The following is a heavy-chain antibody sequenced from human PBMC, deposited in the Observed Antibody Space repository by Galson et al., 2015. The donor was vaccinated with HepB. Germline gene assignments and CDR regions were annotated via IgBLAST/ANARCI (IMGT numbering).Heavy chain of an antibody. CDR1: GYTLTELS. CDR3: ASVGVGATTGELDY. J-gene: IGHJ4*02. CDR2: FDPEDGET. D-gene: IGHD1-26*01. V-gene: IGHV1-24*01. Sequence: SVKVSCKVSGYTLTELSMHWVRQAPGKGLEGMGGFDPEDGETIYAQKFQGRVTMTEDTSTDTAYMELSSLRSEDTAVYYCASVGVGATTGELDYWGQGTLVTVSS.